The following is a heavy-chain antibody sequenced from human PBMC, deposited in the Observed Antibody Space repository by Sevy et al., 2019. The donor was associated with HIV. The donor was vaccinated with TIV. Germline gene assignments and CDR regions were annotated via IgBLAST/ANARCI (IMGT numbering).Heavy chain of an antibody. J-gene: IGHJ5*02. Sequence: GGSLRLSCAASGFTFSSYSMNWVRQAPGKGLEWVSYISNSSSTIYYGDSVKGRFTISRDNAKNSLYLQMNSLRDEDTAVYYCARDDSSGYYYGWFDPWGQGTLVTVSS. V-gene: IGHV3-48*02. D-gene: IGHD3-22*01. CDR2: ISNSSSTI. CDR1: GFTFSSYS. CDR3: ARDDSSGYYYGWFDP.